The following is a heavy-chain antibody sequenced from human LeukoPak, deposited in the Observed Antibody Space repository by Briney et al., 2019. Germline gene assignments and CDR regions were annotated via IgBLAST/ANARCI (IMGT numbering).Heavy chain of an antibody. CDR1: GGTFSSYA. Sequence: AASVKVSCKASGGTFSSYAISWVRQAPGQGLEWMGRIIPILGIANYAQKFQGRVTITADKSTSTAYMELSSLRSEDTAVYYCAAVVEMATIWDFDYWGQGTLVTVSS. CDR3: AAVVEMATIWDFDY. D-gene: IGHD5-24*01. CDR2: IIPILGIA. J-gene: IGHJ4*02. V-gene: IGHV1-69*04.